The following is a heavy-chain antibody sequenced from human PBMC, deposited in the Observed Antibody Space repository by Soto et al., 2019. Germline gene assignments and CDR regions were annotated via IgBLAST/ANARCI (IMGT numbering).Heavy chain of an antibody. CDR3: TTGVAGYNPFDY. Sequence: EVQLVESGGGLVKPGGSLRLSCVASGFSFTNAWMIWVRQAPGKGLEWVGHIKRKADVETADYATPVKGRFTISRDDSNNTVYLQMNSLKTEDTGVYYCTTGVAGYNPFDYWGQGTLITVSS. CDR1: GFSFTNAW. D-gene: IGHD1-1*01. CDR2: IKRKADVETA. V-gene: IGHV3-15*07. J-gene: IGHJ4*02.